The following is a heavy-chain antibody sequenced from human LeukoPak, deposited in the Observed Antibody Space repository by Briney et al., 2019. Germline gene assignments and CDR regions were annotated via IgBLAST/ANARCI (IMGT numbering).Heavy chain of an antibody. CDR3: AKDSGRGYYDSSGYYTAVY. CDR2: ISWNSGSI. V-gene: IGHV3-9*01. CDR1: GFTFDDYA. Sequence: PGRSLRLSCAASGFTFDDYAMHWVRHAPGKGLEWVSGISWNSGSIGYADSVKGRFTISRDNAKNSLYLQMNSLRSEDTALYYCAKDSGRGYYDSSGYYTAVYCGERALGTVS. J-gene: IGHJ4*02. D-gene: IGHD3-22*01.